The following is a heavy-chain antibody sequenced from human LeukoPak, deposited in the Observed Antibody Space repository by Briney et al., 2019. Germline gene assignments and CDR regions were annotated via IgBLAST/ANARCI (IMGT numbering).Heavy chain of an antibody. V-gene: IGHV3-73*01. CDR3: TRVVPAAPGFYYYYYYMDV. CDR2: IRSKANSYAT. Sequence: GGSLRLSCAACGFTFSGSAMHWVRQASGKGLEWVGRIRSKANSYATAYAASVKGRFTISRDDSKNTAYLQMNSLKTEDTAVYYCTRVVPAAPGFYYYYYYMDVWGKGTTVTVSS. J-gene: IGHJ6*03. CDR1: GFTFSGSA. D-gene: IGHD2-2*01.